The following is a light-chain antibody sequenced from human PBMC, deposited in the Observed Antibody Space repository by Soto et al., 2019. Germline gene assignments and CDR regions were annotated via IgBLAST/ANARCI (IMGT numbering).Light chain of an antibody. J-gene: IGLJ3*02. CDR3: SSYTNNDPLL. V-gene: IGLV2-14*03. CDR1: SSDVGGYDH. Sequence: QSVLTQPASVSGSPGQSITISCTGTSSDVGGYDHVSWYQQHPRKAPKLIIYDVTVRPSGISTRFSGSKSDNTASLAVSGLQPEDEADYYGSSYTNNDPLLFGGGTKVTVL. CDR2: DVT.